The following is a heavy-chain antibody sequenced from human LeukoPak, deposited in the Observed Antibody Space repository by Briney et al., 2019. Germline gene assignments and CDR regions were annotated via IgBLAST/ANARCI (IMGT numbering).Heavy chain of an antibody. J-gene: IGHJ5*02. CDR3: ARGTAYYDFWSGYGNWFDP. D-gene: IGHD3-3*01. CDR2: INHSGST. V-gene: IGHV4-39*07. CDR1: GSSISSNSYY. Sequence: PSETLSLTCTVSGSSISSNSYYWGWIRQPPGKGLEWIGEINHSGSTNYNPSLKSRVTISVDTSKNQFSLKLSSVTAADTAVYYCARGTAYYDFWSGYGNWFDPWGQGTLVTVSS.